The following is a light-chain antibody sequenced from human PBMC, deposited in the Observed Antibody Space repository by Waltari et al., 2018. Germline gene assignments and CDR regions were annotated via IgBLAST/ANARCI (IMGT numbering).Light chain of an antibody. CDR3: CSYTTSNTFV. Sequence: QSALTQPASVSGSPGQSITISCPGTSSDVGRYTFVTWYQPHPGKAPKLMIYEATKRPSGVSNRFSGSKSGNTASLTISGLQAEDEADYYCCSYTTSNTFVFGGGTKLTVL. CDR2: EAT. CDR1: SSDVGRYTF. J-gene: IGLJ2*01. V-gene: IGLV2-23*02.